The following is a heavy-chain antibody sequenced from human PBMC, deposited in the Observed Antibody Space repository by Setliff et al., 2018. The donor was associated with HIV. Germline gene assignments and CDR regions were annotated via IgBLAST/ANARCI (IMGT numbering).Heavy chain of an antibody. D-gene: IGHD3-22*01. CDR3: ARDSDGSSYYHFAH. V-gene: IGHV4-59*01. Sequence: SETLSLTCTVSRGSIKYYFWSWIRQPPGKGLECIGHISYSGTTNYNPSLVSRVSISVDTSKNQFSLKLKSVTAADTAVYYCARDSDGSSYYHFAHWSQETLVTVSS. J-gene: IGHJ4*02. CDR2: ISYSGTT. CDR1: RGSIKYYF.